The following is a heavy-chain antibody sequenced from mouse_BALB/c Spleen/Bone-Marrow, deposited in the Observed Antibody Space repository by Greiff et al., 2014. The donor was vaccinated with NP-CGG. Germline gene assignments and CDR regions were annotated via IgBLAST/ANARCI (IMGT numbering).Heavy chain of an antibody. CDR3: TRSYDSCPFDY. CDR1: GFNIKDTY. J-gene: IGHJ2*01. D-gene: IGHD2-12*01. CDR2: IDPANGNT. V-gene: IGHV14-3*02. Sequence: VQLQQSGAELVKPGASVKLSCTASGFNIKDTYMHWVKQRPEQGLEWIGRIDPANGNTKYDPKFQGKATITADTSSNTANLQRSSLTSEATAVYCCTRSYDSCPFDYWGQGTTLTVSS.